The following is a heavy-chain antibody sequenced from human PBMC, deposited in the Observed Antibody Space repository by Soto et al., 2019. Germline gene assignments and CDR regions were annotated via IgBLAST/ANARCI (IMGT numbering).Heavy chain of an antibody. CDR2: ISPVVGTT. J-gene: IGHJ4*01. D-gene: IGHD1-26*01. V-gene: IGHV1-69*01. Sequence: QVQLVQSGAEVKKPASSVRVSCKASGGPLSTYGISWVRQAPGQGLEYMGGISPVVGTTNYAQRFQGRLTMTADESASTTYMELSSLISADTATYYCALLEFTDDAGRDYWGHGTLVTVSS. CDR1: GGPLSTYG. CDR3: ALLEFTDDAGRDY.